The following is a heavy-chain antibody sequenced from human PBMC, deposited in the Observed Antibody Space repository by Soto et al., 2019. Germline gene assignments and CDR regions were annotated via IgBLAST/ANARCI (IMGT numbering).Heavy chain of an antibody. J-gene: IGHJ6*02. CDR3: ARPGSGYDVLTGRYFYYYHTVDV. Sequence: GGSLRLSCAASGFIFSTYAMHWVRQPPGKGLEWAAVISYDGNTKDYADSVKGRFSISRDNSKNTVYLQMSSLRTEDTAVYYCARPGSGYDVLTGRYFYYYHTVDVWGQGTTVTVSS. CDR1: GFIFSTYA. CDR2: ISYDGNTK. D-gene: IGHD3-9*01. V-gene: IGHV3-30-3*01.